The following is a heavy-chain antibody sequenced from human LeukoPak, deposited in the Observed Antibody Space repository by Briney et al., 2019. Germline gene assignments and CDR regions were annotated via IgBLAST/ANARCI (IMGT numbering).Heavy chain of an antibody. CDR2: INPNSGGT. CDR3: ARGGYYDFWSGSQPYYYGMDV. CDR1: GYTFTGYY. V-gene: IGHV1-2*02. J-gene: IGHJ6*02. Sequence: ASVKVSCKASGYTFTGYYMHWVRQAPGQGLEWMGWINPNSGGTNYAQKFQGRVTMTRDTSISTAYMELSSLRSEDTAVYYCARGGYYDFWSGSQPYYYGMDVWGQGTTVTVSS. D-gene: IGHD3-3*01.